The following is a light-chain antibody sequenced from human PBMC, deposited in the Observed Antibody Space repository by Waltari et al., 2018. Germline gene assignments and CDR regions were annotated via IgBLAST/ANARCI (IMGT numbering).Light chain of an antibody. CDR3: QQYTYSSYT. Sequence: EIVLTQSPGTLSLSPGERATLSCRASQSISSSNLAWYQHKPVQAPRLLIFATSSRAIGIPDRFSGSGSGTDFTLTISRLEPEDFAVYYCQQYTYSSYTFGQGTKLEIK. J-gene: IGKJ2*01. V-gene: IGKV3-20*01. CDR1: QSISSSN. CDR2: ATS.